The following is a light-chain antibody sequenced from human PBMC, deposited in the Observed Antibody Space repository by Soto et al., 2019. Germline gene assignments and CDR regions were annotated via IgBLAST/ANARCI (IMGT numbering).Light chain of an antibody. Sequence: EIVLTQSPATLSLSPWERATLSFMASQSVSSYLAWYQQKPGQAPRLLIYDASNRATGIPARFSGSGSGTDFTLTISSLEPEDFAVYYCQQRSNWPPTFGQGTRLEIK. CDR3: QQRSNWPPT. CDR1: QSVSSY. J-gene: IGKJ5*01. CDR2: DAS. V-gene: IGKV3-11*01.